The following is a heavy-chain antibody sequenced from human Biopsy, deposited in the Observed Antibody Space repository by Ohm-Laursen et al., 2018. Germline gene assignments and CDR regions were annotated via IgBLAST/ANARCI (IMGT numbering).Heavy chain of an antibody. Sequence: GTLSLTCTVSGDSVSSGSFYWTWIRQPPGQGLEYIGYIYDRGSTANYNPSLESRVTMSVDMPKNQFSLKLSAVTAADTAIYYCARGMRSSGWPYFDSWGQGTLVTVSS. J-gene: IGHJ4*02. V-gene: IGHV4-61*01. CDR3: ARGMRSSGWPYFDS. CDR1: GDSVSSGSFY. D-gene: IGHD6-19*01. CDR2: IYDRGSTA.